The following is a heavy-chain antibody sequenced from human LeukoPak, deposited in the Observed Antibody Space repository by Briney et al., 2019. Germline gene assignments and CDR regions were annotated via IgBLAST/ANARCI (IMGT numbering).Heavy chain of an antibody. J-gene: IGHJ3*01. D-gene: IGHD3-10*01. V-gene: IGHV4-34*01. Sequence: SETLSLTCAVYGGSFSGYYWSWIRQPPGKGLEWIGEINHSGSTNYNPSLKSRVTISVDTSKNQFSLKVNSVTAADTAVYYCVGEKSFFGEAFWSQGTMVTVSS. CDR1: GGSFSGYY. CDR2: INHSGST. CDR3: VGEKSFFGEAF.